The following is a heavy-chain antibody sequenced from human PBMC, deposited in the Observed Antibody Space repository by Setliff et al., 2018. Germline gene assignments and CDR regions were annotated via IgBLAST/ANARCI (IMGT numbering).Heavy chain of an antibody. CDR3: ARVESMVRGKNILRHFDY. Sequence: ASVKVSCKASGYAFSDYGVTWVRQAPGQGLEWMGWVTIXNXXXKXAQNLQGRXXLTTDISTSTAYMELGSLTTDDTAVYYCARVESMVRGKNILRHFDYWGQGIQVTVSS. J-gene: IGHJ4*02. D-gene: IGHD3-10*01. V-gene: IGHV1-18*01. CDR1: GYAFSDYG. CDR2: VTIXNXXX.